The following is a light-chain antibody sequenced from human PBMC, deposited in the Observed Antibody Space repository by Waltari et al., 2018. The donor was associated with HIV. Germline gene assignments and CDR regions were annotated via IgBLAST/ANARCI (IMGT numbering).Light chain of an antibody. J-gene: IGLJ2*01. CDR1: SNDIGAYNF. CDR3: SSYRNSSLSVV. Sequence: QSALTQPAAVSGSPGQSVTISCSGTSNDIGAYNFVSSFQKHPGHAPKLLISDVRNRPAGVSHRFSGSKSGNTASLTISGLQAEDEAEYYCSSYRNSSLSVVFGGGTKLAVL. CDR2: DVR. V-gene: IGLV2-14*03.